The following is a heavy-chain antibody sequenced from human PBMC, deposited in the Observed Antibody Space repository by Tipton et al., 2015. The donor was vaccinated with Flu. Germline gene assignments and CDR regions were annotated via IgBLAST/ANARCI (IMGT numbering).Heavy chain of an antibody. CDR1: GYSFTSYW. Sequence: QLVQSGAEVKKPGESLKISCKGSGYSFTSYWIGWVRQMPGKGLEWMGIIYPGDSDTRYSPPFQGQVTISADKSISTAYLQWSSLKASDPAMYYCARRVGYSSGWGFYFDYWGQGTLVTVSS. J-gene: IGHJ4*02. D-gene: IGHD6-19*01. CDR2: IYPGDSDT. CDR3: ARRVGYSSGWGFYFDY. V-gene: IGHV5-51*01.